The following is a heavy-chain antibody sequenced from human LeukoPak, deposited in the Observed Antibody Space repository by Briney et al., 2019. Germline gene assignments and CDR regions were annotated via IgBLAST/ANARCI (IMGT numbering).Heavy chain of an antibody. J-gene: IGHJ4*02. V-gene: IGHV3-23*01. Sequence: GGSLRLSCEASGFTLNTFAMSWVRQAPGKGLEWVSAISESGSGTYYADSVKCLFTISRDNSKNTLSLQMNSLRVDDTALYYCAKGVFGVNRAFDYWGQGTLVTVCS. D-gene: IGHD3-3*01. CDR3: AKGVFGVNRAFDY. CDR2: ISESGSGT. CDR1: GFTLNTFA.